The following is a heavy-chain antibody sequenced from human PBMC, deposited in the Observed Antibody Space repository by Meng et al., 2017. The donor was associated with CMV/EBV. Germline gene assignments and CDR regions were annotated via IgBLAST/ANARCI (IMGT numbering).Heavy chain of an antibody. V-gene: IGHV3-7*01. D-gene: IGHD3-3*01. CDR2: IKQDGSEK. J-gene: IGHJ4*02. Sequence: GESLKISCAASGFTFSSYWMGWVRQAPGKGLEWVANIKQDGSEKYYVDSVKGRFTISRDNAKNSLYLQMNSLRAEDTPVYYCARVSDFWTEGGLDYWGQGTLVTVSS. CDR1: GFTFSSYW. CDR3: ARVSDFWTEGGLDY.